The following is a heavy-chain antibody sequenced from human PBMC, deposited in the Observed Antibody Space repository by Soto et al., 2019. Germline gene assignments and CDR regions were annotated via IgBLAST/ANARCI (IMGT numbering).Heavy chain of an antibody. Sequence: ASVKVSCKASGYTFTNFGISWVRQAPGQGLEWMGWISAYNGNTNYSQKFQGRITITRDTSASTAYMELSSLRSEDTAVYYCARDSGSPWGPGTLVTVSS. CDR2: ISAYNGNT. D-gene: IGHD3-10*01. CDR1: GYTFTNFG. CDR3: ARDSGSP. J-gene: IGHJ5*02. V-gene: IGHV1-18*01.